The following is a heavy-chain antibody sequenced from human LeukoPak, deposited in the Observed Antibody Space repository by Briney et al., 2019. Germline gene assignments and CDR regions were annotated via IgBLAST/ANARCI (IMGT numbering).Heavy chain of an antibody. J-gene: IGHJ4*02. Sequence: PSETLSLTCAVSGGSISSSNWWSWVRQPPGKGLEWIGEIYHSGSTNYNPSLKSRVTISVDTSKNQFSLKLRSVTAADTAFYYCAACSGLETTADFEFWGRGTLVTVSS. D-gene: IGHD4-17*01. CDR3: AACSGLETTADFEF. CDR2: IYHSGST. CDR1: GGSISSSNW. V-gene: IGHV4-4*02.